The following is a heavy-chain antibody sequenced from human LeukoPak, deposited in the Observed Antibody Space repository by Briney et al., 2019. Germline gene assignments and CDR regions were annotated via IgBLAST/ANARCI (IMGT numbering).Heavy chain of an antibody. CDR2: ISYHGSNK. Sequence: GRALRVSCAASGFTFSNYGMHWVRPAPGKGLEWVSVISYHGSNKYYADSVKGRFTISRDNSKNTLYLQMNSLRAEDTAVYYCAKEGYDFWSGYTQRHFDYWGQGTLVTVSS. D-gene: IGHD3-3*01. V-gene: IGHV3-30*18. CDR3: AKEGYDFWSGYTQRHFDY. J-gene: IGHJ4*02. CDR1: GFTFSNYG.